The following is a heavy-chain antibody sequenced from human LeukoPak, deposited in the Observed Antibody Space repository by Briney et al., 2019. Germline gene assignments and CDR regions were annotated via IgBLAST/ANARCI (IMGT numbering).Heavy chain of an antibody. CDR1: GYTFTRYY. D-gene: IGHD3-10*01. CDR2: INPSGGST. CDR3: ARGPSITMVRGVIITRNWFDP. J-gene: IGHJ5*02. Sequence: ASVKVSCKASGYTFTRYYMHWVRQAPGQGLEWMGIINPSGGSTNYTQKFQGRVTMTRDTSTNTVYMELSSLRSEDTAVYYCARGPSITMVRGVIITRNWFDPWGQGTLVTVSS. V-gene: IGHV1-46*01.